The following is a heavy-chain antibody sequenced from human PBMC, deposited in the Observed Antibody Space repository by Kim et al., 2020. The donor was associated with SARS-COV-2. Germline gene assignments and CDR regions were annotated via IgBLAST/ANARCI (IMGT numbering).Heavy chain of an antibody. CDR2: INAGNGNT. V-gene: IGHV1-3*01. CDR1: GYTFTSYA. Sequence: ASVKVSCKASGYTFTSYAMHWVRQAPGQRLEWMGWINAGNGNTKYSQKFQGRVTITRDTSASTAYMELSSLRSEDTAVYYCARDSPYSSGWFRPNWFDPWGQGPLVTVSS. J-gene: IGHJ5*02. CDR3: ARDSPYSSGWFRPNWFDP. D-gene: IGHD6-19*01.